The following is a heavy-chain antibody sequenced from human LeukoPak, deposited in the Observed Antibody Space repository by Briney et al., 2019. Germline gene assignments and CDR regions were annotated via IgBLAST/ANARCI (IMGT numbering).Heavy chain of an antibody. Sequence: GGSLRLSCAASGFTVSSNYMSWVRQAPGKGLEWVSVIYSGGSTYYADSVKGRFTISRDNSKNTLYLQMNSLRAEDTAVYYCARDLHDEYYFDYWDQGTLVTVSS. CDR1: GFTVSSNY. V-gene: IGHV3-53*01. CDR3: ARDLHDEYYFDY. J-gene: IGHJ4*02. CDR2: IYSGGST.